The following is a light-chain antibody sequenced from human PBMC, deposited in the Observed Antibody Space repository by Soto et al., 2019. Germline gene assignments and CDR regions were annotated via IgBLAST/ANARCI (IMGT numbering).Light chain of an antibody. Sequence: QSVLTQPPSASGTPGQRVTISCSGSSANIGSKTVNWYQQIPGTAPKLLIYSSNQRPSGVPDRFSGSKSGTSASLAISGLPSEDEADYYCAAWDASLNGPVFGGGTKVTVL. V-gene: IGLV1-44*01. CDR1: SANIGSKT. J-gene: IGLJ3*02. CDR2: SSN. CDR3: AAWDASLNGPV.